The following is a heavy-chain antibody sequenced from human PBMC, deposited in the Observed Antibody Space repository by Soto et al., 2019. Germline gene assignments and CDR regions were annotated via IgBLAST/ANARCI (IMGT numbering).Heavy chain of an antibody. Sequence: QVQLQESGPGLVKPSQTLSLTCTVSGGSISSGDYYWSWIREPPGKGLEWIGYLYYSGSTYYKPSLESRVTISVATSKNQFSLTLSSLTAADRAVYYCARDFEGCSDYWVFDYWGQGTLVTVSS. D-gene: IGHD5-12*01. CDR3: ARDFEGCSDYWVFDY. J-gene: IGHJ4*02. CDR1: GGSISSGDYY. V-gene: IGHV4-30-4*01. CDR2: LYYSGST.